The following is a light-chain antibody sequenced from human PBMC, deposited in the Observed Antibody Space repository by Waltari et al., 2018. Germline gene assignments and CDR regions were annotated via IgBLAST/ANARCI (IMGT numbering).Light chain of an antibody. CDR3: QQGYRTPLT. CDR1: QNINNY. Sequence: DIQMTQSPSSLSASVGYRVTITCRASQNINNYLNWYQQRPGKAPKLLIYAASTLQSGAPSRFGGSGSGTDFTLTITSLQPEDFATYFCQQGYRTPLTFGGGTKVEIK. J-gene: IGKJ4*01. V-gene: IGKV1-39*01. CDR2: AAS.